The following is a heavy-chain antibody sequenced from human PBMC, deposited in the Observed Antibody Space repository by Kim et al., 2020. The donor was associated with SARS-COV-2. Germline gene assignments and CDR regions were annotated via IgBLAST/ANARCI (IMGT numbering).Heavy chain of an antibody. CDR3: ARHAEVTATRNWCVP. V-gene: IGHV4-59*08. CDR2: IYYSGSN. J-gene: IGHJ5*02. CDR1: GGSSSSYY. D-gene: IGHD2-21*02. Sequence: SETLSLTCTVSGGSSSSYYWSWIRQPPGKGLEWIGYIYYSGSNNYNPSLKRRVTISVDTSKNQLSLKLSSVTAADTAVYYRARHAEVTATRNWCVPLGQG.